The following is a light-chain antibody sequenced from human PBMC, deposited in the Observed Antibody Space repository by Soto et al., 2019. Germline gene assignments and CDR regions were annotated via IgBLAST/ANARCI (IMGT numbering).Light chain of an antibody. Sequence: QSVLTQPPSVSGAPGQRVTISCTGSSSNIGAGHDVHWYQQVPGTAPQLLVSGNTNRPSGVPDRFSGYNSGTSASLAITGLQAEDEADYYCQSFDSSLNGWVFGGGTKLTVL. CDR1: SSNIGAGHD. CDR3: QSFDSSLNGWV. V-gene: IGLV1-40*01. CDR2: GNT. J-gene: IGLJ3*02.